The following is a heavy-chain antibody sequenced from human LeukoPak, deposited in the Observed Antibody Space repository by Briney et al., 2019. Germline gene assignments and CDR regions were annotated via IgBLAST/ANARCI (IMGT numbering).Heavy chain of an antibody. CDR2: FYSSTRT. V-gene: IGHV4-61*09. CDR3: ARCMSELDYGDYAYYYHMDV. D-gene: IGHD4-17*01. Sequence: PSETLSLTCTVSGDSLTSGSRYWSWIRQPAGKGLEWIGHFYSSTRTTYNPSLESRVTISGDTAKNQFSLKLDSVTAADTAVYFCARCMSELDYGDYAYYYHMDVWGKGTTVTVSS. CDR1: GDSLTSGSRY. J-gene: IGHJ6*04.